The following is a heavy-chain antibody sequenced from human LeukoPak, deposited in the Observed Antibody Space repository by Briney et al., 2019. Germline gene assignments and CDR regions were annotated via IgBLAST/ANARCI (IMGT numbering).Heavy chain of an antibody. CDR1: GGSFSGYS. CDR2: INHSGGT. J-gene: IGHJ4*02. Sequence: TSETLSLTCAVYGGSFSGYSWNWIRQPPVKGLEWIGEINHSGGTNYNPSLKSRVTISVDTSKKQFSLKLSSVTAADTAVYYCARDPELLDLDYWGQGTLITVSS. V-gene: IGHV4-34*01. D-gene: IGHD1-7*01. CDR3: ARDPELLDLDY.